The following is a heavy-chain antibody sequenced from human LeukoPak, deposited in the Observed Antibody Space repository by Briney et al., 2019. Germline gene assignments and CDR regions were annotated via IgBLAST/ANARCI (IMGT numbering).Heavy chain of an antibody. D-gene: IGHD1-7*01. J-gene: IGHJ4*02. V-gene: IGHV4-61*02. CDR1: GGSISSGSYY. CDR3: ARGPNRITGTTFNY. Sequence: PSQTLSLTCTVSGGSISSGSYYWSWIRQPAGKGLEWIGRIYTSGSTNYNPSLKSRVTISVDTSKNQFSLKLSSVTAADTAVYYCARGPNRITGTTFNYWGQGTLVTVSS. CDR2: IYTSGST.